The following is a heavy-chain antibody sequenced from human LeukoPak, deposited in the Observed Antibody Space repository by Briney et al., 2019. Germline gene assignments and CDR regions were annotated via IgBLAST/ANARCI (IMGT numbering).Heavy chain of an antibody. CDR2: IYYSGST. CDR1: GGSISSSSYY. J-gene: IGHJ4*02. D-gene: IGHD1-26*01. Sequence: KPSHSLSLMCTVSGGSISSSSYYWGWIRQPPGKGLEWIGSIYYSGSTYKNPSLKSRVTISVDTSKNPFSLRFSSVTAADTAVYYCARYIRTQVGANPYYFDYWGQGTLVTVSS. CDR3: ARYIRTQVGANPYYFDY. V-gene: IGHV4-39*01.